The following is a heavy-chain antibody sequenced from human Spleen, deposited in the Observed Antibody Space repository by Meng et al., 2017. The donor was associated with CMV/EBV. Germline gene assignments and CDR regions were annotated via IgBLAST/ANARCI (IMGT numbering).Heavy chain of an antibody. CDR3: ARSITGRNTYYYYYGMDV. Sequence: SVKVSCKASGDTFSSYTISWVRQAPGQGLVWMGRILPLLDIINYAQEFQGRLTITADKSTSTAYMELSSLRSEDTAVYYCARSITGRNTYYYYYGMDVWGQGTTVTVSS. J-gene: IGHJ6*02. V-gene: IGHV1-69*02. D-gene: IGHD1-20*01. CDR2: ILPLLDII. CDR1: GDTFSSYT.